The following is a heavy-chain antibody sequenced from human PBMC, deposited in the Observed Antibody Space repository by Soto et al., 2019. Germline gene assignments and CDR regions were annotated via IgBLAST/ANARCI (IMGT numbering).Heavy chain of an antibody. Sequence: PSETLSLTCPFSGFSISSYYWSWIRQPPGKGLEWIGYIYYSGSTNYNPSLKSRVTISVDTSKNQFSLKLSSVTAADTAVYYCARDGSGSYYDSSGYYYDYWGQGTLVTVSS. CDR3: ARDGSGSYYDSSGYYYDY. V-gene: IGHV4-59*01. CDR2: IYYSGST. CDR1: GFSISSYY. D-gene: IGHD3-22*01. J-gene: IGHJ4*02.